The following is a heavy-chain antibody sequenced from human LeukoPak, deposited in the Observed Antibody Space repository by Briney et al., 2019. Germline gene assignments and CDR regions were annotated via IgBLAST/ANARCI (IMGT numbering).Heavy chain of an antibody. J-gene: IGHJ4*02. CDR1: GYTFTGYY. D-gene: IGHD3-10*01. CDR3: ARDLITGSGSYPPLDY. Sequence: ASLKVSCKASGYTFTGYYMHWVRQAPGQGLEWMGWINPNSGGTNYAQKFQGRVTMTRDTSISTAYMELSRLRSDDTAVYYCARDLITGSGSYPPLDYWGQGTLVTVSS. CDR2: INPNSGGT. V-gene: IGHV1-2*02.